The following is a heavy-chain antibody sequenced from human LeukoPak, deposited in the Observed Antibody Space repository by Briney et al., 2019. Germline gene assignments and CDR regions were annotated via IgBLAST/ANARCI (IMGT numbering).Heavy chain of an antibody. CDR1: GGTFSSYA. J-gene: IGHJ2*01. CDR2: IIPVFGTA. CDR3: ARGGNSGWYFFDL. Sequence: SVKVSCKASGGTFSSYAISWVRQAPGQGLEWMGRIIPVFGTANYAQKFQGRVTITTDESTRTAYMELSSLRSEDTAVYYCARGGNSGWYFFDLWGRGTLVTVSS. V-gene: IGHV1-69*05. D-gene: IGHD6-19*01.